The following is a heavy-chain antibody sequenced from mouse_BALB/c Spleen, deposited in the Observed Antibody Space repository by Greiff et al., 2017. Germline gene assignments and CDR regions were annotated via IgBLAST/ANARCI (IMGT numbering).Heavy chain of an antibody. V-gene: IGHV1-4*02. CDR3: ARGDVGGAMDD. Sequence: QVQLQQSAAELARPGASVKMSCKASGYTFTSYTMHWVKQRPGQGLEWIGYINPSSGYTEYNQKFKDKTTLTADKSSSTAYMQLSSLTSEDSAVYYCARGDVGGAMDDWGQGTSVTVSS. CDR2: INPSSGYT. CDR1: GYTFTSYT. D-gene: IGHD3-3*01. J-gene: IGHJ4*01.